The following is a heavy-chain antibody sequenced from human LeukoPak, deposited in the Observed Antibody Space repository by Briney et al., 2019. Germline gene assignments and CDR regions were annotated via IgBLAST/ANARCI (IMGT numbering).Heavy chain of an antibody. V-gene: IGHV4-34*01. J-gene: IGHJ3*02. CDR1: GGSFSGYY. CDR2: INHSGST. Sequence: SETLSLTCAVYGGSFSGYYWSWIRQPPGKGLEWIGEINHSGSTNYNPSLKSRVTVSVDTSKNQFSLKLSSVAAADTAVYYCASTSSTSDDAFDIWGQGTMVTVSS. CDR3: ASTSSTSDDAFDI. D-gene: IGHD2-2*01.